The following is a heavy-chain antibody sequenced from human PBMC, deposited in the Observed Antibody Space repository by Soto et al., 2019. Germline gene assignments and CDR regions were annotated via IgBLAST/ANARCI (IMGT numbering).Heavy chain of an antibody. V-gene: IGHV4-4*02. J-gene: IGHJ5*02. D-gene: IGHD2-21*02. CDR1: GGSISSSNW. Sequence: PSETLSLTCAVSGGSISSSNWWSWVRQPPGKGLEWIGEIYHSGSTNYSPSLKSRVTISVDKSKNQFSLKLSSVTAAATVVYYCARGPCGGDCYSYWFDPWGQGTLVTVSS. CDR2: IYHSGST. CDR3: ARGPCGGDCYSYWFDP.